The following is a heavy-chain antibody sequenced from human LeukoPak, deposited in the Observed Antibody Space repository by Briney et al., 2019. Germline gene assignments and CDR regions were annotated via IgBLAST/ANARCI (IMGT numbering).Heavy chain of an antibody. V-gene: IGHV4-59*01. Sequence: SETLSLTCTVSGGSLSSYYWSWIRQPPGKGLEWIGYIYYSGSTNYNPSLKSRVTISVDTSKNQFSLKLSSVTAADTAVYYCARGGKYYGDYWYFDLWGRGTLVTVSS. D-gene: IGHD4-17*01. CDR3: ARGGKYYGDYWYFDL. CDR1: GGSLSSYY. J-gene: IGHJ2*01. CDR2: IYYSGST.